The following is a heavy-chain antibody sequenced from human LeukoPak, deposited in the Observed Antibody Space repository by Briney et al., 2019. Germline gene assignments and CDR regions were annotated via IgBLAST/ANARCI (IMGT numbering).Heavy chain of an antibody. V-gene: IGHV4-59*01. J-gene: IGHJ4*02. D-gene: IGHD3-10*01. CDR1: GGSISSYY. Sequence: PSETLSLTCTVSGGSISSYYWSWIRQPPGKGLEWIGYIYYSGSTNYNPSLKSRVTISVDTSKNEFSLKLTSVTAADTAVYYCAREVNYYGSGSYFEGTFDYWGQGSLVTVSS. CDR2: IYYSGST. CDR3: AREVNYYGSGSYFEGTFDY.